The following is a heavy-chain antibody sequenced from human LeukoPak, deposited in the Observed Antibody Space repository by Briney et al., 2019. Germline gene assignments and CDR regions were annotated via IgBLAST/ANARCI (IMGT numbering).Heavy chain of an antibody. Sequence: SVKVSCKASGGTFSSYAISWVRQAPGQGLEWMGGTIPIFGTANYAQKLQGRVTITADESTSTAYMELSSLRSEDTAVYYCARAPYCSSTSCSGSWFDPWGQGTLVTVSS. CDR3: ARAPYCSSTSCSGSWFDP. J-gene: IGHJ5*02. CDR1: GGTFSSYA. D-gene: IGHD2-2*01. V-gene: IGHV1-69*01. CDR2: TIPIFGTA.